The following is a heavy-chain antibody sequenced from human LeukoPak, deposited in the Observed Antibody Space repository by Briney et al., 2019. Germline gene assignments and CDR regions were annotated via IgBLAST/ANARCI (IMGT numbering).Heavy chain of an antibody. CDR1: RFTFSGYW. J-gene: IGHJ4*02. CDR2: INPGGSSI. Sequence: GRSLRLSCAASRFTFSGYWMRWVRQVPGKGLVWVERINPGGSSITYADSVKGRFTISRDNAKNTLYLQMDSLRAEDAGVYYCARSNQADDYWGQGTLVTVSS. D-gene: IGHD1-14*01. CDR3: ARSNQADDY. V-gene: IGHV3-74*01.